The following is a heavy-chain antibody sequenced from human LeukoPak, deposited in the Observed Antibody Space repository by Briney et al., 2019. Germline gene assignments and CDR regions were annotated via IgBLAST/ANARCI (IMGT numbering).Heavy chain of an antibody. CDR2: ISAYNGNT. V-gene: IGHV1-18*01. Sequence: TSVKVSCKASGYTFTSYGISWVRQAPGQGLEWMGWISAYNGNTNYAQKLQGRVTMTTDTSTSTAYMELRSLRSDDTAVYYCARDYYDFWSGYYYYMDVWGKGTTVTVSS. CDR1: GYTFTSYG. D-gene: IGHD3-3*01. J-gene: IGHJ6*03. CDR3: ARDYYDFWSGYYYYMDV.